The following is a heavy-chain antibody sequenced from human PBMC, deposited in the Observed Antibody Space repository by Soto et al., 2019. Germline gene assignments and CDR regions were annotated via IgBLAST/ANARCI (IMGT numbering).Heavy chain of an antibody. Sequence: PGGSLRLSCAASGFTFSNAWMNWVRQAPGKGLEWVGRIKSKTDGGTTDYAAPVKGRFTISRDDSKNTLYLQMNSLKTEDTAVYYCTTEGAAAAGTPYYYYGMDVWGQGTTVTVSS. CDR3: TTEGAAAAGTPYYYYGMDV. CDR2: IKSKTDGGTT. CDR1: GFTFSNAW. J-gene: IGHJ6*02. V-gene: IGHV3-15*07. D-gene: IGHD6-13*01.